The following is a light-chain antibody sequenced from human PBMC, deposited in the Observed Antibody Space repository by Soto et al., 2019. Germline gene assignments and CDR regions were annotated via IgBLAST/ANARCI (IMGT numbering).Light chain of an antibody. J-gene: IGLJ2*01. V-gene: IGLV2-14*01. CDR1: SSDVGAYNY. CDR2: DVN. Sequence: QSALTQPASVSGSPGQSITISCTGTSSDVGAYNYVSWYQQHPGIAPKLMIYDVNNRPSGVSNRFSGSKSGNTASPTISGLQAEDEADYYCSSYTSSFTLLFGGGTKLTVL. CDR3: SSYTSSFTLL.